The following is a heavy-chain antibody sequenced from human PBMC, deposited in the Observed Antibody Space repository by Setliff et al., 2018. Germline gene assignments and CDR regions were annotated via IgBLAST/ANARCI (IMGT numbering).Heavy chain of an antibody. CDR1: GFTFRKYW. CDR3: ASIDWGENFYNTDV. D-gene: IGHD7-27*01. V-gene: IGHV3-74*01. J-gene: IGHJ6*04. Sequence: GGSLRLSCGASGFTFRKYWMYWVRQVPGKGLVWVSRISPDGTITNYADSVKGRFTISRDNARNTLYLQMNSLRGEDTAVYFCASIDWGENFYNTDVWGKGTTVTVSS. CDR2: ISPDGTIT.